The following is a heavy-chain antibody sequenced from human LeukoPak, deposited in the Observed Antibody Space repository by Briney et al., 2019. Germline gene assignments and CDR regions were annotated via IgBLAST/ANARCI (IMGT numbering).Heavy chain of an antibody. CDR2: IWYDGSNK. CDR1: GFTFNTYG. CDR3: ARDRGTNIVTAGLRPGYIDC. J-gene: IGHJ4*02. V-gene: IGHV3-33*01. Sequence: GGSLRLSCAAAGFTFNTYGMHWPRQAPGKGLEWVALIWYDGSNKYYADSVKGRFTISRDNSRDTLFLQMNTLRVEDSAVYYCARDRGTNIVTAGLRPGYIDCWGQGTLVTVSS. D-gene: IGHD2-21*02.